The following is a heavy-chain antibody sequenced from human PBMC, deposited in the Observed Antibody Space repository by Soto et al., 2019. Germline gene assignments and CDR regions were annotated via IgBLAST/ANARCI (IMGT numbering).Heavy chain of an antibody. Sequence: SQTLSLTCAVNGGSLTGYYWSWIRQSPGKGLEWIGDINHRGSSDYNPSLKSRVTLSIDASMDHVTLELTSVTAADTAVYYCARAGRRKSLYGVEVLGQGNAVDASS. V-gene: IGHV4-34*01. CDR1: GGSLTGYY. J-gene: IGHJ6*02. CDR3: ARAGRRKSLYGVEV. CDR2: INHRGSS.